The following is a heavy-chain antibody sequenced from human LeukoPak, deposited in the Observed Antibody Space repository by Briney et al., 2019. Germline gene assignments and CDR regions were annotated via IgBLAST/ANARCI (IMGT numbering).Heavy chain of an antibody. Sequence: ASVKVSCKVSGYTLTELSMHWVRQAPGKGLEWMGGFDPEDGETIYAQKFQGRVTVTEDTSTDTAYMELSSLRSEDTAVYYCATVIRDMAYWFDPWGQGTLVTVSS. D-gene: IGHD2-15*01. CDR3: ATVIRDMAYWFDP. CDR2: FDPEDGET. CDR1: GYTLTELS. V-gene: IGHV1-24*01. J-gene: IGHJ5*02.